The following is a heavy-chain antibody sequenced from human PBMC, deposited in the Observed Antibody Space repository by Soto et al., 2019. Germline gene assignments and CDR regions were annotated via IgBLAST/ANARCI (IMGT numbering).Heavy chain of an antibody. CDR3: AADYLRHNSLNGYYYSYGMDV. D-gene: IGHD4-17*01. V-gene: IGHV3-23*01. J-gene: IGHJ6*02. Sequence: GSLRLSCAASGITFSTYAMSWVRRAPGKGLEWVSTIGSNGADKQYADFVKGRFTVSRDSSKSTLSLQMNSLRAEDTAVYYCAADYLRHNSLNGYYYSYGMDVWGQGTTGTVS. CDR2: IGSNGADK. CDR1: GITFSTYA.